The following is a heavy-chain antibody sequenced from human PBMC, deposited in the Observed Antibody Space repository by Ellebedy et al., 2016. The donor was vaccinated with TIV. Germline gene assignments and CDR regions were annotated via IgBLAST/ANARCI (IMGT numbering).Heavy chain of an antibody. V-gene: IGHV1-3*01. Sequence: AASLKVSCKASGYTFTSYAMHWVRQAPGQRLEWMGWINAGNGNTKYSQKFQGRVTITRDTSASTAYMELSSLRSEDTAVYYCAYSTGTAYYYAMDVWGQGTTVTVSS. CDR2: INAGNGNT. CDR3: AYSTGTAYYYAMDV. J-gene: IGHJ6*02. D-gene: IGHD1-1*01. CDR1: GYTFTSYA.